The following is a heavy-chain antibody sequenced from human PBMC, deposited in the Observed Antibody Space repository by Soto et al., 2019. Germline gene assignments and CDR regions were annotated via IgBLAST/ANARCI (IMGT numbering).Heavy chain of an antibody. J-gene: IGHJ4*02. CDR2: ISGSGGST. CDR1: GFTFSSYA. D-gene: IGHD2-2*01. Sequence: PGGSLRLSCAASGFTFSSYAMSWVRQAPGKGLEWVSAISGSGGSTYYADSVKGRFTISRDNSKNTLYLQMNSLRAEDTAVYYCAKEGEVGVPAAMVEDYWGQGTLVTVSS. V-gene: IGHV3-23*01. CDR3: AKEGEVGVPAAMVEDY.